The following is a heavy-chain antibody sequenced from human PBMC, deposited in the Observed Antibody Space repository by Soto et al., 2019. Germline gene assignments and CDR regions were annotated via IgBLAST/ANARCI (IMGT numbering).Heavy chain of an antibody. J-gene: IGHJ6*02. CDR3: ARDYYGMDV. CDR2: TYQSGSA. V-gene: IGHV4-30-2*06. Sequence: PSETLSHTCTVSGGSIRSGGYSWTWIRQSPGKGLEWIGYTYQSGSAYYNPSLKSRVTISVDRSKNQFSLNLTSVTAADTAVYYCARDYYGMDVWGQGTTVTVSS. CDR1: GGSIRSGGYS.